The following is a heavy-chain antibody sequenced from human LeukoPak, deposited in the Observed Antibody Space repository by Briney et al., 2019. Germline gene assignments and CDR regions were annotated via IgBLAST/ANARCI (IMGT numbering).Heavy chain of an antibody. CDR2: IIPIFGTA. V-gene: IGHV1-69*13. CDR1: GGTFSSYA. Sequence: SVKVSCKASGGTFSSYAISWVRQAPGQGLEWMGGIIPIFGTANYAQKFQGRVTITADESTGTAYMELSSLRSEDTAVYYCARGRLYCSGGSCSTGPDYWGQGTLVTVSS. J-gene: IGHJ4*02. CDR3: ARGRLYCSGGSCSTGPDY. D-gene: IGHD2-15*01.